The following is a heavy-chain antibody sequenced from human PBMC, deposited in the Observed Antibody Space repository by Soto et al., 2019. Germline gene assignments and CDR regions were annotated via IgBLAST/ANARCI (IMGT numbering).Heavy chain of an antibody. V-gene: IGHV3-21*01. CDR3: AREEVTTVTKFDY. J-gene: IGHJ4*02. CDR1: GFTFSSYT. Sequence: EVKLVESGGGLVKPGGSLRLSCAVSGFTFSSYTMSWVRQAPGKGLEWVSFINSRSTYIEYADSVRGRFTISRDNSKNSLYLQMNSLRAEDTAVYYWAREEVTTVTKFDYWGQGTLVTVSS. D-gene: IGHD4-17*01. CDR2: INSRSTYI.